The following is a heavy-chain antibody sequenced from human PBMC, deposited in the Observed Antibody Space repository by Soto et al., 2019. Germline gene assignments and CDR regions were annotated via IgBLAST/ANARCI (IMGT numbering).Heavy chain of an antibody. CDR2: IYPANSET. D-gene: IGHD1-26*01. J-gene: IGHJ1*01. CDR3: APYYTYWKT. CDR1: GYTFARSS. Sequence: EVQLVQSGAEVKKPGESLKISCKASGYTFARSSIGWVRQMPGKGLEWMGIIYPANSETTYSPSFQGQVTISADMSISTAYLQWSSLQASDTAIYYCAPYYTYWKTWGQGTLVTVSS. V-gene: IGHV5-51*01.